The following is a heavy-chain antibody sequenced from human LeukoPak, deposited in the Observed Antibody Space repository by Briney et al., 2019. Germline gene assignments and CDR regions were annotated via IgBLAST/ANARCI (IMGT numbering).Heavy chain of an antibody. J-gene: IGHJ4*02. CDR1: GFPFDVQT. CDR3: ARGGATRGRFEN. Sequence: GGSLRLSCAASGFPFDVQTMSWVRQAPGKGLDWVASMGEDATEIHYADSVKGRFTIPRDNPKNSLYLQMNSLRAEDTAVYYYARGGATRGRFENWGQGTLVTVSS. CDR2: MGEDATEI. D-gene: IGHD1-26*01. V-gene: IGHV3-7*01.